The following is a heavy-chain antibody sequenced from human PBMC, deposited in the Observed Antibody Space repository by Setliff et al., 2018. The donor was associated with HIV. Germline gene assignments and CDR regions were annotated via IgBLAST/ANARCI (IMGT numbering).Heavy chain of an antibody. V-gene: IGHV4-61*08. Sequence: PSETLSLTCTFSGGSISSGDYYWSWIRQPPGKGLEWIGYIYYTGSTDYNPSLMSRVTISLDTPKKQFSLKLNSVIAADTAVYYCARNRVPSSLWGQGTLVTVSS. D-gene: IGHD3-10*01. CDR3: ARNRVPSSL. CDR1: GGSISSGDYY. CDR2: IYYTGST. J-gene: IGHJ4*02.